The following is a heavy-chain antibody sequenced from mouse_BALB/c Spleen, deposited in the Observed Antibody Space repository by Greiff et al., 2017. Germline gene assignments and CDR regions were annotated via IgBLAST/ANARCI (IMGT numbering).Heavy chain of an antibody. CDR3: AREDYGQGGFAY. CDR2: INSNGGST. Sequence: EVKLVESGGGLVKPGGSLKLSCAASGFTFSSYGMSWVRQTPDKRLELVATINSNGGSTYYPDSVKGRFTISRDNAKNTLYLQMSSLKSEDTAMYYCAREDYGQGGFAYWGQGTLVTVSA. V-gene: IGHV5-6-3*01. CDR1: GFTFSSYG. J-gene: IGHJ3*01. D-gene: IGHD1-2*01.